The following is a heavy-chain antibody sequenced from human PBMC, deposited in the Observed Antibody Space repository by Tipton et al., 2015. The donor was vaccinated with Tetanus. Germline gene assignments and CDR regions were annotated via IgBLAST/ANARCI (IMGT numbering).Heavy chain of an antibody. CDR2: ISAYNGDT. Sequence: QMQLVQSGGELKKPGASVRVSCQASGYTFTNYGISWVRQAPGQGLEWMGWISAYNGDTNYAQEVQGRVTMTTDTSTGPAYMELRGLRSDAPGVLYCPRPKMNPNHGFLSRGQGAMVSVSS. V-gene: IGHV1-18*04. CDR3: PRPKMNPNHGFLS. D-gene: IGHD1-14*01. J-gene: IGHJ3*01. CDR1: GYTFTNYG.